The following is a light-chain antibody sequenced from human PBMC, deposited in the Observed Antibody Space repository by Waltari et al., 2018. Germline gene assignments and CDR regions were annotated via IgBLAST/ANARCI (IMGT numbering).Light chain of an antibody. J-gene: IGLJ3*02. CDR3: QSYDIDDHWV. CDR1: SRPIHSNY. Sequence: NFMLTQPHSVSESPGRTVTISCTRSSRPIHSNYLQWSQQRPGSAPTTVIYEDNQRPSGVPDRFSGSIDSYSNSASLTISGLQTGDEADYYCQSYDIDDHWVFGGGTKLTVL. CDR2: EDN. V-gene: IGLV6-57*03.